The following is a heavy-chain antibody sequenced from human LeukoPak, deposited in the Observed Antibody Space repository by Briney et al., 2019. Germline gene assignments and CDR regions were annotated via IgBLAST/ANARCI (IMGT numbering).Heavy chain of an antibody. CDR1: GFTFSSYW. J-gene: IGHJ4*02. Sequence: PGGSLILSCATSGFTFSSYWMTSVRQAPGKGLERVPTIKQVGSKKYYVASVKGRFTSSRDNAKNSLFLQMNSLRAEDTAVYYCARDYYGSGSYYDCWGQGTLVTVSS. CDR3: ARDYYGSGSYYDC. D-gene: IGHD3-10*01. CDR2: IKQVGSKK. V-gene: IGHV3-7*01.